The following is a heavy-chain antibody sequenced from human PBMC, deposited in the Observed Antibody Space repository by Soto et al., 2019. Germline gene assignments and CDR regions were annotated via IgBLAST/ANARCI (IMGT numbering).Heavy chain of an antibody. J-gene: IGHJ5*02. CDR3: ARERGIWSGYGRNNWFDP. V-gene: IGHV3-30-3*01. CDR2: ISYDGSNK. D-gene: IGHD3-3*01. Sequence: GGSLRLSCAASGFTFSSYAMHWVRQAPGKGLEWVAVISYDGSNKYYADSVKGRFTISRDNSKNTLYPQMNSLRAEDTAVYYCARERGIWSGYGRNNWFDPWGQGTLVTVSS. CDR1: GFTFSSYA.